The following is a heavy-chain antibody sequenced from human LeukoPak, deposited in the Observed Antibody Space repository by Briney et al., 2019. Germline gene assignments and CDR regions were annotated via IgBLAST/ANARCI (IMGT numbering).Heavy chain of an antibody. CDR3: ARGSGEAYYDFWSGYYSREGPIDY. J-gene: IGHJ4*02. CDR1: GYTFTSYY. V-gene: IGHV1-18*04. CDR2: ISAYNGNT. D-gene: IGHD3-3*01. Sequence: ASVKVSCKASGYTFTSYYMHWVRQAPGQGLEWMGWISAYNGNTNYAQKLQGRVTMTTDTSTSTAYMELRSLRSDDTAVYYCARGSGEAYYDFWSGYYSREGPIDYWGQGTLVTVSS.